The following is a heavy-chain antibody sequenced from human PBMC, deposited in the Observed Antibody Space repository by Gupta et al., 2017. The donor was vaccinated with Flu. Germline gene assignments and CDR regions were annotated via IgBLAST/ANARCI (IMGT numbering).Heavy chain of an antibody. CDR2: IYYSGST. CDR1: GGSISSSSYY. CDR3: ARMDLYAFDI. J-gene: IGHJ3*02. Sequence: QLQMQESGPGLVKPSETLSLTCTVSGGSISSSSYYWGWIRQPPGKGLEWIGSIYYSGSTYYNPSLKSRVTISVDTSKNQFSLKLSSVTAADTAVYYCARMDLYAFDIWGQGTMVTVSS. V-gene: IGHV4-39*01.